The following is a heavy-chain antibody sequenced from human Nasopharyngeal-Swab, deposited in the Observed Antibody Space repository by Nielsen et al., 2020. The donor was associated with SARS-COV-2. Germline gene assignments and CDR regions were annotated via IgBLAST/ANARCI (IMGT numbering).Heavy chain of an antibody. J-gene: IGHJ4*02. V-gene: IGHV4-34*01. D-gene: IGHD5-18*01. CDR3: ARVGDTAVLPASY. CDR2: INRSGST. CDR1: GGSFNDYY. Sequence: SETLSLTCAVYGGSFNDYYWSWIRQPPGKGLEWIGEINRSGSTNYNPSLKSRVTISVETSTHQFSLKLTSVTAADTAVYYCARVGDTAVLPASYWGQGTLVTVSS.